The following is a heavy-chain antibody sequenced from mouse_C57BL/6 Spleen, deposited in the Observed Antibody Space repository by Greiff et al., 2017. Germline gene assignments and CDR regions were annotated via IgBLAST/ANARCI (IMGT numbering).Heavy chain of an antibody. Sequence: QVQLQQSGPELVKPGASVKISCKASGYAFSSSWMNWVKQRPGKGLEWIGRIYPGDGDTNYNGKFKGKATLTADKSSSTAYMQLSSLTSEDSAVYCCARAGDYDWYFDVWGTGTTVTVSS. CDR3: ARAGDYDWYFDV. V-gene: IGHV1-82*01. CDR2: IYPGDGDT. J-gene: IGHJ1*03. CDR1: GYAFSSSW. D-gene: IGHD2-4*01.